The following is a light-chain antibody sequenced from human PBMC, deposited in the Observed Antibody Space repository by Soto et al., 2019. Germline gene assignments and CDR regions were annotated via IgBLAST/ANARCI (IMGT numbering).Light chain of an antibody. CDR3: QQYNNWPRT. V-gene: IGKV3-15*01. J-gene: IGKJ1*01. Sequence: EIVMAPSPAPPSLAPGERATLSCRASQSVSSNLAWYQQKPGQAPRLLIYGASTRATGIPARFSGSGSGTEFTLTISSLQSEDFAVYYCQQYNNWPRTFGQGTKVDI. CDR1: QSVSSN. CDR2: GAS.